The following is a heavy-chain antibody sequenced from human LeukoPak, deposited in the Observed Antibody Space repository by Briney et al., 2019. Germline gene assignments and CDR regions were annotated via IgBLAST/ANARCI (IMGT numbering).Heavy chain of an antibody. J-gene: IGHJ3*02. CDR3: ARDGNYYDSRAARTFDI. CDR1: GGSISSGSYY. D-gene: IGHD3-22*01. V-gene: IGHV4-61*02. Sequence: PSETLSLTCTVSGGSISSGSYYWSWIRQPAGKGLEWIGRIYTSGSTNYNPSLKSRVTISVDTSKNQFSLKLNSVTAADTAVYYCARDGNYYDSRAARTFDIWGQGTMVTVSS. CDR2: IYTSGST.